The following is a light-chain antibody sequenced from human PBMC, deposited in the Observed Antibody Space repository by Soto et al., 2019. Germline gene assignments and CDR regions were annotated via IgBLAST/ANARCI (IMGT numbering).Light chain of an antibody. J-gene: IGKJ2*01. CDR2: SVS. Sequence: DIQMTQSPSSVSASVGDRVTITCRASQGINNFLAWFQQKPGKAPESLIYSVSNLQSGVPPRFSGSGSGTHFTLTISSLQPDDLATYYCQQYYTYPYTFGQGTKLEIK. CDR3: QQYYTYPYT. V-gene: IGKV1-16*01. CDR1: QGINNF.